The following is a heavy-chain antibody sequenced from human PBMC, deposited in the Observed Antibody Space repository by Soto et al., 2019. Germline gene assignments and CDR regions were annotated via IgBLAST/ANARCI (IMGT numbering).Heavy chain of an antibody. J-gene: IGHJ4*02. CDR3: ARDSKYYDSMYEPNFDY. CDR2: IWYDGSNK. V-gene: IGHV3-33*01. CDR1: GFTFSSYG. D-gene: IGHD3-22*01. Sequence: GGSLRLSCAASGFTFSSYGMHWVRQAPGKGLEWVAVIWYDGSNKYYADSVKGRFTISRDNSKNTLYLQMNSLRAEDTAVYYCARDSKYYDSMYEPNFDYWGQGTLVTVSS.